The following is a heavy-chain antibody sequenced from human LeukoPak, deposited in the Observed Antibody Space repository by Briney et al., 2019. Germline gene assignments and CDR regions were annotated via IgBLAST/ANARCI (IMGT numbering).Heavy chain of an antibody. D-gene: IGHD3-22*01. V-gene: IGHV1-2*02. CDR2: INPNSGGT. CDR1: GYTFTGYY. J-gene: IGHJ4*02. CDR3: ARSKYYYDSSAAPES. Sequence: ASVKVSCKASGYTFTGYYMHWVRQAPGQGLEWMGWINPNSGGTNYAQKFQGRVTMTRDTSISTAYMELSRLRPDDTAVYSCARSKYYYDSSAAPESWGQGTLVTVSS.